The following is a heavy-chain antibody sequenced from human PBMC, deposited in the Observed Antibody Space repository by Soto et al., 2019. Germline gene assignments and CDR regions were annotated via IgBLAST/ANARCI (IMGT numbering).Heavy chain of an antibody. D-gene: IGHD4-17*01. Sequence: QVQLVESGGGVVQPGKSLRLSCAASGFSFSSYAMHWVRQASGKGLEWVAVISFDGSKTYYADSVKGRFTFSRDNPKKTRFQQNSLRAEETAVYFCARGRSTTVITSGSLYFYYSGQGTLVIVSS. V-gene: IGHV3-30*04. CDR3: ARGRSTTVITSGSLYFYY. J-gene: IGHJ4*02. CDR1: GFSFSSYA. CDR2: ISFDGSKT.